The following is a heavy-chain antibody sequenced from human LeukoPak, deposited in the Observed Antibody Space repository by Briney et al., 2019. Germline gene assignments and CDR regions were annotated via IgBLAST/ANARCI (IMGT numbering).Heavy chain of an antibody. CDR1: GYSFTSYW. V-gene: IGHV5-51*01. J-gene: IGHJ4*02. D-gene: IGHD3-10*01. Sequence: GESPKISCKGSGYSFTSYWIGGVRQMPGKGLEWVGIFNPGDSDTRSSPSFQGQVTISADKSISTAYLQWDSRKASDTAMYYGARRVVRFGELSQRYFDYWGQGTLVTVSS. CDR2: FNPGDSDT. CDR3: ARRVVRFGELSQRYFDY.